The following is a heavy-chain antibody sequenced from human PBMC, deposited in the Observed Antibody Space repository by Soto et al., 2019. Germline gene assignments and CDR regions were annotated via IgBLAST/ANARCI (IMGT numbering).Heavy chain of an antibody. CDR1: GFTFSIAW. CDR3: ITFYNPPPP. CDR2: IKSKTNGEAT. V-gene: IGHV3-15*01. Sequence: EVQLVESGGGLVKPGESLRLSCAASGFTFSIAWMTWVRQAPGKGLEWVGRIKSKTNGEATEYAAPVKGRFTISRDDSKNTLYLQMNSLKTEDTAVYYCITFYNPPPPWGQGTLVTVSS. D-gene: IGHD3-10*01. J-gene: IGHJ5*02.